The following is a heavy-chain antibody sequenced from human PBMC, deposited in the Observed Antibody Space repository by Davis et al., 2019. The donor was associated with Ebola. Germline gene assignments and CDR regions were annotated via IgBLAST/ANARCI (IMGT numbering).Heavy chain of an antibody. CDR2: IIPILGIA. Sequence: AASVKVSCKASGYTFTGYYMHWVRQAPGQGLEWMGRIIPILGIANYAQKFQGRVTITADKSTSTAYMELSSLRSEDTAVYYCARDESYSSGWPFDYWGQGTLVTVSS. J-gene: IGHJ4*02. V-gene: IGHV1-69*04. CDR1: GYTFTGYY. D-gene: IGHD6-19*01. CDR3: ARDESYSSGWPFDY.